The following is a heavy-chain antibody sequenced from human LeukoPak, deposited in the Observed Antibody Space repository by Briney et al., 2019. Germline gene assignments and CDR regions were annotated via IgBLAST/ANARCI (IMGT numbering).Heavy chain of an antibody. Sequence: GGSLRLSCAASGFTVSSNYMSWVRQAPGKGLEWVSVIYSGGSTYYADSVKGRFTISRDNSKNTLYLQMNSLRAEDTAVYYCARELSSWYFDYWGQGTLVIVSS. CDR1: GFTVSSNY. D-gene: IGHD6-13*01. CDR3: ARELSSWYFDY. CDR2: IYSGGST. J-gene: IGHJ4*02. V-gene: IGHV3-53*01.